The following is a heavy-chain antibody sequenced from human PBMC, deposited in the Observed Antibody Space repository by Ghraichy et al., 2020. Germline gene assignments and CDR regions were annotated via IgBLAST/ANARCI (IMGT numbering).Heavy chain of an antibody. V-gene: IGHV3-11*06. CDR1: GFTFSDYY. D-gene: IGHD3-22*01. Sequence: GGSLRLSCAASGFTFSDYYMSWIRQAPGKGLEWVSYISSSSSYTNYADSVKGRFTISRDNAKNSLYLQMNSLRAEDTAVYYCARVIGGYSGYDYYYDSSGYNYYFDYWGQGTLVTVSS. CDR3: ARVIGGYSGYDYYYDSSGYNYYFDY. J-gene: IGHJ4*02. CDR2: ISSSSSYT.